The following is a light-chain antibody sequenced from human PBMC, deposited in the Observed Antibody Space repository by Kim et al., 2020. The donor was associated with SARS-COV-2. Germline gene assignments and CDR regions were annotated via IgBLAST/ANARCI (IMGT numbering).Light chain of an antibody. CDR1: QSITSG. Sequence: TLSASVGDTVTITCRASQSITSGLAWYQQKPGKAPKLLIYAVSNLDSGVPSRFSDSGSGTQFTLTISSLQPDDFATYYCQQHNGYFGGGTKVDIK. CDR3: QQHNGY. J-gene: IGKJ4*01. V-gene: IGKV1-5*01. CDR2: AVS.